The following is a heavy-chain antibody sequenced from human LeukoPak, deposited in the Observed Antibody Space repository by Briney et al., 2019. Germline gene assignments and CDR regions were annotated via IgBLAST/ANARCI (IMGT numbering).Heavy chain of an antibody. J-gene: IGHJ3*02. Sequence: SETLSLTCSVSGGSISSSRHYWGWIRQPPGKGLEWIGSIYYSGSAYYNPSLKSRVTISVDTSKNQFSLKLSSVTAADTAVYYCARHPDAFYIWGQGTMVTVSS. V-gene: IGHV4-39*01. CDR1: GGSISSSRHY. CDR3: ARHPDAFYI. CDR2: IYYSGSA.